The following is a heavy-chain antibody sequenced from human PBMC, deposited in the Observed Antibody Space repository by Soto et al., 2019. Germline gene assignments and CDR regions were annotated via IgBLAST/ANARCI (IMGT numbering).Heavy chain of an antibody. J-gene: IGHJ4*02. CDR2: MHRGGTT. Sequence: LRLSCVVSGFSVSATSIFWVRQATGKGLEWVSLMHRGGTTDNADSVKGRFTTSRDKSKNTLYLHMNGLRVEDTAVYYCARVNTTLVDHFDCWGQGTLVTVSS. CDR1: GFSVSATS. D-gene: IGHD5-18*01. CDR3: ARVNTTLVDHFDC. V-gene: IGHV3-53*01.